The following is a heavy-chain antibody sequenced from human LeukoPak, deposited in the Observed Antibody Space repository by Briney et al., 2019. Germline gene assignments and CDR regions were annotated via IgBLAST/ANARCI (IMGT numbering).Heavy chain of an antibody. CDR2: ISAYNGNT. V-gene: IGHV1-18*01. J-gene: IGHJ5*02. CDR3: ARAIVGYYDSSGYDWDWFDP. D-gene: IGHD3-22*01. CDR1: GYTFTSYG. Sequence: GSVKVSCKASGYTFTSYGISWVRQAPGQGLEWMGWISAYNGNTNYAQKLQGRVTMTTDTSTSTAYMELRSLRSDDTAVYYCARAIVGYYDSSGYDWDWFDPWGQGTLVTVSS.